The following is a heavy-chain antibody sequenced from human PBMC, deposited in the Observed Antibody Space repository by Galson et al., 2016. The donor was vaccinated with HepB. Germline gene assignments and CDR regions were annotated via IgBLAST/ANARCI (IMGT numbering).Heavy chain of an antibody. V-gene: IGHV3-15*07. CDR1: GFTFSNAW. Sequence: SLRLSCAASGFTFSNAWMNWVRQAPGKGLEWVGRIKSKSEGETTDYAAPVKGRFTISRDDSKNTVYLQMNSLKPEDTAVYYCYFEGLWGQGTLVTVSP. CDR3: YFEGL. J-gene: IGHJ4*02. D-gene: IGHD2/OR15-2a*01. CDR2: IKSKSEGETT.